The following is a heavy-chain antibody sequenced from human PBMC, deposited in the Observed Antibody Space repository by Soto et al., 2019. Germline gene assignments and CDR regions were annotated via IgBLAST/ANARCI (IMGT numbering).Heavy chain of an antibody. CDR2: IYWDDDQ. V-gene: IGHV2-5*02. J-gene: IGHJ4*02. CDR1: GFSLTTTSMG. Sequence: QITLKESGPPLVRPAQTLTLTCAFSGFSLTTTSMGVAWIRQPPGKALEWLALIYWDDDQPYSPSLKDRLTISKDTSRSRVVLTISNMNPEDTGTYFCAHAGDYDLLSFDHWGPGTLVTVSS. D-gene: IGHD4-17*01. CDR3: AHAGDYDLLSFDH.